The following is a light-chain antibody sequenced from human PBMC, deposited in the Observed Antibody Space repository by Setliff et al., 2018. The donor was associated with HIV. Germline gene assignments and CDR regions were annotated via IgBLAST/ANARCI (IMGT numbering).Light chain of an antibody. J-gene: IGLJ1*01. CDR1: SSNVGSYNL. CDR2: EVS. CDR3: CSYAGSTTDV. Sequence: QSALTQPASVSGSPGQSITISCTGTSSNVGSYNLVSWYQPYAGDAPKLIIFEVSKRPSAVSHRFSASKSGNTASLTISGLQAEDEADYYGCSYAGSTTDVVGTVTKVTVL. V-gene: IGLV2-23*02.